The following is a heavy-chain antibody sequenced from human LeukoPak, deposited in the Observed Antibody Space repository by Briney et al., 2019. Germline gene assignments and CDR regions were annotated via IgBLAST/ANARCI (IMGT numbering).Heavy chain of an antibody. V-gene: IGHV3-23*01. CDR3: AKTGQFDY. CDR2: ITGSGGNT. Sequence: SGGSLRLSCVASGFTFSSYAMSWVRQAPGKGLEWVSTITGSGGNTFHADPVKGRFAVSRDNSKNTLYLQMNSLRAEDTAVYYCAKTGQFDYWGQGTLVTASS. D-gene: IGHD7-27*01. J-gene: IGHJ4*02. CDR1: GFTFSSYA.